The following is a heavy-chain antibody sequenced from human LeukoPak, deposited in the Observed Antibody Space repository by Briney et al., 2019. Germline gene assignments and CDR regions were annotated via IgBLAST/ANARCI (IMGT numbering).Heavy chain of an antibody. CDR1: GFTFSTFS. V-gene: IGHV3-30*04. J-gene: IGHJ4*02. CDR3: ARVDCRSTSCSPFDY. CDR2: ILYDGSTQ. D-gene: IGHD2-2*01. Sequence: GGSLRLSCAASGFTFSTFSMHWVRQALGKGLEWVAVILYDGSTQYYADSVRGRFTASRDNSKDTLYLQMNSLRVEDTAVYYCARVDCRSTSCSPFDYWGQGTLVTVSS.